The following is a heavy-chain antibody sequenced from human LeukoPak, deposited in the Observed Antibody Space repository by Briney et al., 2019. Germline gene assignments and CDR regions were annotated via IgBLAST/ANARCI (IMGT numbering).Heavy chain of an antibody. CDR3: AKDRYGSGSDTP. V-gene: IGHV3-30*02. D-gene: IGHD3-10*01. J-gene: IGHJ5*02. CDR2: IRSDGNNK. CDR1: AFTFSRYG. Sequence: PGGSLRFSCAASAFTFSRYGMHWVRQAPGKGLEWVALIRSDGNNKYYADSVKGRFTISRDNSKNTPYLQMNSLRTEDTAVYYCAKDRYGSGSDTPWGQGTLVTVSS.